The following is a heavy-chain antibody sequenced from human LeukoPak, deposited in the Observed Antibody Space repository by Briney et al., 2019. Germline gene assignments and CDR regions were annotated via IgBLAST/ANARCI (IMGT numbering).Heavy chain of an antibody. CDR1: GFTFSSYA. Sequence: GGSLRLSCAASGFTFSSYAMSWVRQAPGKGLEWVSAISGSGGSTYYADSVKGRFTISRDNSKNTLYLQMDSLRAEDTAVYYCAKRTTMIVVVITTDWFDPWGQGTLVTVSS. J-gene: IGHJ5*02. D-gene: IGHD3-22*01. CDR3: AKRTTMIVVVITTDWFDP. CDR2: ISGSGGST. V-gene: IGHV3-23*01.